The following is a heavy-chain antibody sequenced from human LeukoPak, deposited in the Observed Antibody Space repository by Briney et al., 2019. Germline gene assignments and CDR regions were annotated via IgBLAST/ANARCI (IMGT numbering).Heavy chain of an antibody. CDR2: IYYSGST. V-gene: IGHV4-59*01. CDR1: GVSISSYY. D-gene: IGHD5-18*01. J-gene: IGHJ4*02. Sequence: SETLSLTCTVSGVSISSYYWSWIRQPPGKGLEWIGYIYYSGSTNYNPSLKSRVTISVDTSKNQFSLKLSSVTAADTAVYYCARGSYGYPYYFDYWGQGTLVTVSS. CDR3: ARGSYGYPYYFDY.